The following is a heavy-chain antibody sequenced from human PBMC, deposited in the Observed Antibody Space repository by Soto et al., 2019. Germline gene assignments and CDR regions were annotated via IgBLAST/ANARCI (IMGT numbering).Heavy chain of an antibody. D-gene: IGHD3-16*01. CDR2: ISAYNGNT. Sequence: QVQLVQSGAEVKKPGASVKVSCKASGYTFTSYDISWVRQAPGQGLEWMGWISAYNGNTNYAQKLQGRVTMTTDTSTSTAYMELRSLRSDATAVYYCAREGGLVSGEGGFGYYYGMDVWGQGTTVTVSS. CDR1: GYTFTSYD. V-gene: IGHV1-18*01. CDR3: AREGGLVSGEGGFGYYYGMDV. J-gene: IGHJ6*02.